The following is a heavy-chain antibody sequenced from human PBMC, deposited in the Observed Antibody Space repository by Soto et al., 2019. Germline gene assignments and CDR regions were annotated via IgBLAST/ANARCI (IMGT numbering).Heavy chain of an antibody. Sequence: PGGSLRLSCVGCGFIFSNNGMHWVRQTPGKGLEWVAFMSYGGSDTFYADSVKGRFTISRDNSKNTLFLHMSNLRAEDTAMYYCTIVRVADSALDHWGQGTLVTVSS. CDR2: MSYGGSDT. J-gene: IGHJ4*02. V-gene: IGHV3-30*02. CDR1: GFIFSNNG. D-gene: IGHD3-10*02. CDR3: TIVRVADSALDH.